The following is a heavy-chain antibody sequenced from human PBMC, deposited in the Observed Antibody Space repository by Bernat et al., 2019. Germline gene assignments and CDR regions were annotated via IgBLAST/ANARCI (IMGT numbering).Heavy chain of an antibody. J-gene: IGHJ6*02. V-gene: IGHV3-30-3*01. Sequence: QVQLVESGGGVVQPGRSLRVSCVASGITFNSFAMHWVRQAPGKGLEWVAVISYDGSNKYYADSVKGRFTISRDNSKNTLYLEINSLRAEDTAVYHCVRDHEGGYNYNGRTGGYYYYYGMDVWGQGTTVTVSS. CDR2: ISYDGSNK. D-gene: IGHD5-18*01. CDR3: VRDHEGGYNYNGRTGGYYYYYGMDV. CDR1: GITFNSFA.